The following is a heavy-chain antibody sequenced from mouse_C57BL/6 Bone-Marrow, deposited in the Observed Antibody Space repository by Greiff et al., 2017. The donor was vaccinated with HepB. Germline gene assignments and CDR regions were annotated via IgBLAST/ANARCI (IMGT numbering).Heavy chain of an antibody. CDR2: ISNLAYSI. CDR3: ARHYGNYGFAY. Sequence: EVHLVESGGGLVQPGGSLKLSCAASGFTFSDYGMAWVRQAPRKGPEWVAFISNLAYSIYYADTVTGRFTISRENAKNTLYLEMSSLRSEDTAMYYCARHYGNYGFAYWGQGTLVTVSA. D-gene: IGHD2-1*01. CDR1: GFTFSDYG. V-gene: IGHV5-15*01. J-gene: IGHJ3*01.